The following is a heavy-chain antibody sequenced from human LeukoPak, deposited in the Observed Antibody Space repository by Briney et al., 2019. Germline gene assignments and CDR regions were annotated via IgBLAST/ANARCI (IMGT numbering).Heavy chain of an antibody. Sequence: PSETLSLTCTVSGGSISSGDYYWSWIRQPPGKGLEWIGYIYYSGSTYYNPSLKSRVTISVDTSKNQFSLKLSSVTAADTAVYYWARGLRESSGWYNGFDPWGQGTLVTVSS. CDR3: ARGLRESSGWYNGFDP. CDR1: GGSISSGDYY. V-gene: IGHV4-30-4*08. D-gene: IGHD6-19*01. CDR2: IYYSGST. J-gene: IGHJ5*02.